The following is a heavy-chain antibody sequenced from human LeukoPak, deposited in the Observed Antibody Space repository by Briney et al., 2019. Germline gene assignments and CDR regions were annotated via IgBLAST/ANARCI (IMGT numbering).Heavy chain of an antibody. Sequence: GGSLRLSYAASGFTFSDYGMHWVRQAPGKGLEWVAFIRYDGINKYYADSVQGRFSISRDNSKNTLYLDMNSLRAEDTAVYYCAKDFCSSTSCYVYFQHWGQGTLVTVSS. J-gene: IGHJ1*01. CDR2: IRYDGINK. D-gene: IGHD2-2*01. V-gene: IGHV3-30*02. CDR1: GFTFSDYG. CDR3: AKDFCSSTSCYVYFQH.